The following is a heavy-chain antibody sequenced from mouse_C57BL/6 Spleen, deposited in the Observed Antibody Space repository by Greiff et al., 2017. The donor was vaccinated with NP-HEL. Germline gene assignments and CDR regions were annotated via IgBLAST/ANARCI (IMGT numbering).Heavy chain of an antibody. CDR2: IYPGSGNT. CDR1: GYTFTDYY. D-gene: IGHD1-1*01. J-gene: IGHJ1*03. Sequence: VQLQQSGAELVRPGASVKLSCKASGYTFTDYYIHWVKQRPGQGLEWIARIYPGSGNTYYNEKFKGKATLTAEKSSSTAYMQLSSLTSEDSAVYFCARDHGSSYGYFDVWGTGTTVTVSS. CDR3: ARDHGSSYGYFDV. V-gene: IGHV1-76*01.